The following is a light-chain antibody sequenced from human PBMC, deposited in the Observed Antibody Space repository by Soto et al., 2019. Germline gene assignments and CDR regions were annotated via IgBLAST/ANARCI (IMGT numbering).Light chain of an antibody. CDR1: QSISSR. CDR3: QQYSSYSTWT. Sequence: DIQMTQSPSTLSASVGDRVTITCRASQSISSRLAWYQQKPGKAPQVLIYKASSLQSGVPSRFSGSGSGTEFTLTISSLQPDDFATYCGQQYSSYSTWTFGQGTKVEIK. J-gene: IGKJ1*01. V-gene: IGKV1-5*03. CDR2: KAS.